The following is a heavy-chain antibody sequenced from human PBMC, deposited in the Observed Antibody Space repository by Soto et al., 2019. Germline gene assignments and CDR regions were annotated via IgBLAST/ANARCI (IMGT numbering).Heavy chain of an antibody. D-gene: IGHD3-10*01. V-gene: IGHV1-18*01. CDR1: GYTFTTYG. Sequence: QVQLVQSGAEVKKPGASVKVSCKASGYTFTTYGISWVRQAPGQGLEWMGWISAYNGDTNYAQNLQGRVTMTTDTSTTTAYMELRSLRSDDTAVYYCAREARGNRRVYYYYGMDVWGQGTTVTVSS. CDR3: AREARGNRRVYYYYGMDV. CDR2: ISAYNGDT. J-gene: IGHJ6*02.